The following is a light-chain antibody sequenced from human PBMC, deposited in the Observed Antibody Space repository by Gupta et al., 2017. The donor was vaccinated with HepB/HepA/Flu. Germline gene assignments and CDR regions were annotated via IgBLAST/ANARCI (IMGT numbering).Light chain of an antibody. CDR1: QSISNY. V-gene: IGKV1-39*01. Sequence: DIPMTQSPSSLSASIGDRVSITRRASQSISNYLNWYQQKVGKAPNLLIHAASSWESGVPSRFSGSGSGTDFTLTISSLQPEDFAAYYCQQSYSSPQTFGQGTKVEMK. CDR3: QQSYSSPQT. CDR2: AAS. J-gene: IGKJ1*01.